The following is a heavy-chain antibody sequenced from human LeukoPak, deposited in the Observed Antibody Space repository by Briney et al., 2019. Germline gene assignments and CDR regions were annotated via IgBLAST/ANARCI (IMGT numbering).Heavy chain of an antibody. V-gene: IGHV3-74*01. Sequence: AGSLRLSCAASGFSFSSYWMHWVRQAPGKGLVWVSRINSDGSSTSYADSVKGRFTISRDNAKNTLYLQMNSLRVEDTAVYYCARAGSSGWAPDYYYYMDVWGKGTTVTVSS. CDR3: ARAGSSGWAPDYYYYMDV. CDR2: INSDGSST. D-gene: IGHD6-19*01. J-gene: IGHJ6*03. CDR1: GFSFSSYW.